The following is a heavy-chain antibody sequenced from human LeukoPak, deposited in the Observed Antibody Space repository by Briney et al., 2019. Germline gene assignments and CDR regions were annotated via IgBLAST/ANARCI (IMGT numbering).Heavy chain of an antibody. D-gene: IGHD6-19*01. J-gene: IGHJ4*02. CDR1: GGTFSSYA. V-gene: IGHV1-69*05. CDR3: AKTTAGYSSGRYPGWPVDY. Sequence: SVKVSCKASGGTFSSYAISWVRQAPGQGLEWMGGIIPIFGTANYAQKFQGRVTITTDESTGTAYMELSSLRAEDTAVYYCAKTTAGYSSGRYPGWPVDYWGQGTLVTVSS. CDR2: IIPIFGTA.